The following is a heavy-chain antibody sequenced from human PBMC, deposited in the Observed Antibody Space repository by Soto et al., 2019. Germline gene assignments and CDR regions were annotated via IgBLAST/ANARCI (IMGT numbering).Heavy chain of an antibody. D-gene: IGHD6-13*01. J-gene: IGHJ4*02. Sequence: EVPLLESGGGLVQPGGSLRVSCAASGFTFSTYAMNWVRQAPGKGLEWVSAISGSGGSTYYADSVKGRFTISRDNSKNTLYLQMNSLRAEDTAVYYCAKGATSSWYGGHFDCWGQGTLVTVSS. CDR2: ISGSGGST. CDR3: AKGATSSWYGGHFDC. V-gene: IGHV3-23*01. CDR1: GFTFSTYA.